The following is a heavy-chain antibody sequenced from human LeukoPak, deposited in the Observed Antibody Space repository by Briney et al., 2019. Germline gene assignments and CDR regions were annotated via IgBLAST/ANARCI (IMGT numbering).Heavy chain of an antibody. CDR1: GGSISSGGYY. CDR3: ARGYYDILTAQNWFDP. V-gene: IGHV4-61*08. Sequence: PSETLSLTCTVSGGSISSGGYYWSWIRQHPGKGLEWIGYIYYSGSTNYNPSLKSRVTISVDTSKNQFSLKLSSVTAADTAVYYCARGYYDILTAQNWFDPWGQGTLVTVSS. CDR2: IYYSGST. J-gene: IGHJ5*02. D-gene: IGHD3-9*01.